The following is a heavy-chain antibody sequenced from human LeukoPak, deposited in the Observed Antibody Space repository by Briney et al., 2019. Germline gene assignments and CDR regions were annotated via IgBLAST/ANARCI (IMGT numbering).Heavy chain of an antibody. CDR1: GFTFSSYA. Sequence: PGGSLRLSCAASGFTFSSYAMRWVRQAPGKGLEWVSAISGSGGATHYAESVKGRFTISRDNSKNTLFLQMNSLRAEDTALYYCGKALSGYYYFESGGQGALVTVSS. CDR2: ISGSGGAT. D-gene: IGHD5-12*01. J-gene: IGHJ4*02. CDR3: GKALSGYYYFES. V-gene: IGHV3-23*01.